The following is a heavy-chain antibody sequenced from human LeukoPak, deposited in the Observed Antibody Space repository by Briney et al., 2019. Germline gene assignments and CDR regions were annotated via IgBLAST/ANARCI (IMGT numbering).Heavy chain of an antibody. Sequence: GGSLRLSCAASGFTFSTYAMRWVRQAPGKGLEWVANIKQDGSEKYYVDSVKGRFTISRDNAKNSLYLQMNSLRAEDTAVYYCARSPAAGNPGWVDYWGQGTLVTVSS. J-gene: IGHJ4*02. D-gene: IGHD6-13*01. CDR3: ARSPAAGNPGWVDY. CDR1: GFTFSTYA. V-gene: IGHV3-7*01. CDR2: IKQDGSEK.